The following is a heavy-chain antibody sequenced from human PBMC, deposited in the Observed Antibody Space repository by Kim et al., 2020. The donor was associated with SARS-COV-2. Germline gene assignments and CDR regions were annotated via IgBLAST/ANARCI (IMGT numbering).Heavy chain of an antibody. J-gene: IGHJ4*02. CDR1: GYTFTGYY. D-gene: IGHD3-3*01. CDR2: INPNSGGT. CDR3: ARGHPLPLDYDFWSGYTPPSDY. Sequence: ASVKVSCKASGYTFTGYYMHWVRQAPGQGLEWMGRINPNSGGTNYAQKFQGRVTMTRDTSISTAYMELSRLRSDDTAVYYCARGHPLPLDYDFWSGYTPPSDYWGQGTLDTVSS. V-gene: IGHV1-2*06.